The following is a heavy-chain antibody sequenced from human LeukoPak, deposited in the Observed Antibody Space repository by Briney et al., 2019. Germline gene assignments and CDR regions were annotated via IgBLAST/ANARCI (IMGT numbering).Heavy chain of an antibody. CDR2: ISSSGSTI. J-gene: IGHJ6*02. Sequence: GGSLRLSCAASGFTFSDYYMSWIRQAPGKGLEWVSYISSSGSTIYYADSVKGRFTISRDNAKNSLYLQMNSLRAEDTAVYYCARAEKFLYYYYGMDVWGQGTTVTVSS. D-gene: IGHD2-21*01. CDR3: ARAEKFLYYYYGMDV. V-gene: IGHV3-11*01. CDR1: GFTFSDYY.